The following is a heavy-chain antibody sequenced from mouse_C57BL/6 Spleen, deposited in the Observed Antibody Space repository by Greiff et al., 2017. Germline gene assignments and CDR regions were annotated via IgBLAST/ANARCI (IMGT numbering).Heavy chain of an antibody. CDR3: VRHGGNYYAMDY. Sequence: EVHLVESGGGLVQPKGSLKLSCAASGFSFNTYAMNWVRQAPGKGLEWVARIRSKSNNYATYYADSVKDRFTISRDDSESMLYLQMNNLKTEDTAMYYCVRHGGNYYAMDYWGQGTSVTVSS. J-gene: IGHJ4*01. CDR1: GFSFNTYA. V-gene: IGHV10-1*01. CDR2: IRSKSNNYAT. D-gene: IGHD2-1*01.